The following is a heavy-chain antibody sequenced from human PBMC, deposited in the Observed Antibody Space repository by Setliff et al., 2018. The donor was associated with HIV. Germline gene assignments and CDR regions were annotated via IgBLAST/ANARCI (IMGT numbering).Heavy chain of an antibody. Sequence: GESLKISCRGFGYSFGDYWIGWVRQKPGKGLEWMGIIFPADSDTRVSPSFQGQVSISADRSTYAAFLKWTSLKASDTGMYFCARHRVDTSMLVVKSPGAFDLWGQGILVTVSS. CDR1: GYSFGDYW. CDR3: ARHRVDTSMLVVKSPGAFDL. D-gene: IGHD3-22*01. CDR2: IFPADSDT. V-gene: IGHV5-51*01. J-gene: IGHJ3*01.